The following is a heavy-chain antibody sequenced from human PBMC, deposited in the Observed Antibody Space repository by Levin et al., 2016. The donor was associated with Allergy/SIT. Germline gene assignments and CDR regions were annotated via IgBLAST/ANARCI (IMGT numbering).Heavy chain of an antibody. D-gene: IGHD3-10*01. CDR3: ASPNYYGSGMSD. J-gene: IGHJ4*02. V-gene: IGHV4-39*07. Sequence: SETLSLTCTVSGGSISSSSYYWGWIRQPPGKGLEWIGSIYYSGSTYYNPSLKSRVTISVDTSKNQFSLKLSSVTAADTAVYYCASPNYYGSGMSDWGQGTLVTVSS. CDR2: IYYSGST. CDR1: GGSISSSSYY.